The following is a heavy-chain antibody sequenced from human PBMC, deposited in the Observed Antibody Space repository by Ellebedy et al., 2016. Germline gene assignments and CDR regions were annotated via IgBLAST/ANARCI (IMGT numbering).Heavy chain of an antibody. CDR1: GFTVSSNY. CDR2: IYSGGST. J-gene: IGHJ3*02. Sequence: GGSLRLSCAASGFTVSSNYMSWVRQAPGKGLEWVSVIYSGGSTYYADSVKGRFTISRDNSKNTLYLQMNSLRAEDTAVYYCARAYQLPLLNWAFDIWGQGTMVTVSS. D-gene: IGHD2-2*01. CDR3: ARAYQLPLLNWAFDI. V-gene: IGHV3-53*01.